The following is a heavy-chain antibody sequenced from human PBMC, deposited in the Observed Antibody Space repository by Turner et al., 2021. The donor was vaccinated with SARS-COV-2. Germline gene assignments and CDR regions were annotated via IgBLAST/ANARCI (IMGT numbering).Heavy chain of an antibody. D-gene: IGHD6-19*01. Sequence: QVQLVQSGAEVKKPGASVTVSCKASGYTFTSYYMHWVRQAPGQGLEWMGILNPSGGDTTYAQQFQGRVTMTSDTSTSTVYMELSSLRSEDTAVYYCATGVAVAGTPSKYYYYYGMDVWGQGTTVTVSS. CDR2: LNPSGGDT. CDR3: ATGVAVAGTPSKYYYYYGMDV. V-gene: IGHV1-46*01. CDR1: GYTFTSYY. J-gene: IGHJ6*02.